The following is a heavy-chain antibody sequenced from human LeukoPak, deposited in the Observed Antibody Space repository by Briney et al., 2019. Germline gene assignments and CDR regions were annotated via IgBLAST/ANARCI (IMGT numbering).Heavy chain of an antibody. J-gene: IGHJ6*02. Sequence: SETLSLTCAVYGGSFSGYYWSWIRQPPGKGLEWIGEINHSGSTNYNPSLKSRVTVSVDTSKNQFSLKLRSVTAADTAVYYCARAKAGWRDHHYGMDVWGQGTTVTVSS. CDR3: ARAKAGWRDHHYGMDV. CDR1: GGSFSGYY. CDR2: INHSGST. D-gene: IGHD2-15*01. V-gene: IGHV4-34*01.